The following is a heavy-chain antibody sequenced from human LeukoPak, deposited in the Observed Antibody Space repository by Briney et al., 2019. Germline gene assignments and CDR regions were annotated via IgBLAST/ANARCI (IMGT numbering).Heavy chain of an antibody. Sequence: GASVKVSCKASVGTFSSYAISWVRQAPGRGREWMGGIIPIFGTAHYAQKFQGRVTITADESTITDDMELSSRRSEDTAVYYCARLAYCGGDCYSSSDYWGQGTLVTVSS. V-gene: IGHV1-69*13. J-gene: IGHJ4*02. CDR3: ARLAYCGGDCYSSSDY. D-gene: IGHD2-21*02. CDR2: IIPIFGTA. CDR1: VGTFSSYA.